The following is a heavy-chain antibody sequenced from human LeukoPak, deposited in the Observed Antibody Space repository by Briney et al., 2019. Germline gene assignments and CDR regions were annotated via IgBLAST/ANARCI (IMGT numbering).Heavy chain of an antibody. J-gene: IGHJ4*02. CDR3: ARIGAGSSRDY. Sequence: GGSLRLSCAASGFTFSGYWMHWVRQAPGKGLEWVSSIVGSSSTYYADSLKGRFTISRDNTKNSLYLQMNSLRAEDTAVYYCARIGAGSSRDYWGQGTLVTVSS. D-gene: IGHD6-13*01. V-gene: IGHV3-69-1*01. CDR2: IVGSSST. CDR1: GFTFSGYW.